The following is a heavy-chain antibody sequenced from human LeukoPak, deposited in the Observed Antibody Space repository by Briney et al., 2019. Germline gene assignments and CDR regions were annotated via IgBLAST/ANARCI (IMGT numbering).Heavy chain of an antibody. CDR3: TRSSYSGTYAGGY. D-gene: IGHD1-26*01. J-gene: IGHJ4*02. CDR2: IYHSGSS. Sequence: SETLSLTCSVSGGSITSYYWSWVRQPPGKGLEWLGYIYHSGSSYYNPSLKSRVTISVDTSKNQFSLNLRSVTAAYSAIYYCTRSSYSGTYAGGYWGPGTLVTVSS. CDR1: GGSITSYY. V-gene: IGHV4-59*01.